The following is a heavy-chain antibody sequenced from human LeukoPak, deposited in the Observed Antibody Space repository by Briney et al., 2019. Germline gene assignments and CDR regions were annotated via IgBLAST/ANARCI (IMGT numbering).Heavy chain of an antibody. CDR1: GFTFSSYG. CDR3: ASRYSYGYSLDY. J-gene: IGHJ4*02. CDR2: KSYDGSNK. V-gene: IGHV3-30*03. Sequence: GRSLRLSCAASGFTFSSYGMHLVRQAPGKGLEWVAVKSYDGSNKYYADSVKGRFTISRDNSKNTLYLQMNSLRAEDTAVYYCASRYSYGYSLDYWGQGTLVTVSS. D-gene: IGHD5-18*01.